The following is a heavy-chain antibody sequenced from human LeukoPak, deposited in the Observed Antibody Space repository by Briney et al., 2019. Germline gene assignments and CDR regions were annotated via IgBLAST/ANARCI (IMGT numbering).Heavy chain of an antibody. Sequence: GGSLRLSCTASGFNVNSNYMSWVRQAPGKGLEWDSVIFGGGSTYYADSVKGRFTISRDNSKNTLYLQMNSLRGEDTAVYYCARDHSALASYPNPWGQGTLVTVSS. J-gene: IGHJ5*02. CDR2: IFGGGST. CDR3: ARDHSALASYPNP. V-gene: IGHV3-66*01. D-gene: IGHD3-10*01. CDR1: GFNVNSNY.